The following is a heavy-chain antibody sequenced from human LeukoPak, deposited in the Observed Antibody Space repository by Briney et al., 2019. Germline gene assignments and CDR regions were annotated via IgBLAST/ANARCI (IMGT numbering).Heavy chain of an antibody. CDR3: ARVRVTGYSNFAY. D-gene: IGHD3-9*01. Sequence: SGGSLRLSCAASGFTISSYYMAWVRQAPGKGLEWVSVIYHSGNTDYADSVKGRFTTSRDNSKNTVYLQMSSLRAEDTAVYYCARVRVTGYSNFAYWGQGTLVTVSS. V-gene: IGHV3-53*01. J-gene: IGHJ4*02. CDR1: GFTISSYY. CDR2: IYHSGNT.